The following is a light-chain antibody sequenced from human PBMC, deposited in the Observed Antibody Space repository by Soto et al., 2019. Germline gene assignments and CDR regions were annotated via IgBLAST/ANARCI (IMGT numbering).Light chain of an antibody. J-gene: IGKJ1*01. V-gene: IGKV3-20*01. Sequence: DIVLPQSQGTLSLSPGERATLSCRARQSVSSSYLAWYQQKPGQAPRLLIYGASSRATGIPDRFSGSGSGTDFTLTISRLEPEDFAVYYCHQYGGSPRTLGQGTKVEIK. CDR1: QSVSSSY. CDR3: HQYGGSPRT. CDR2: GAS.